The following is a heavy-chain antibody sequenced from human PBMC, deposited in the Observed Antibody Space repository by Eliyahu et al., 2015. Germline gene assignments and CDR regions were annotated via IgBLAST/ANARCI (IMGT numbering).Heavy chain of an antibody. CDR2: INHSGST. CDR1: GXSXSXYY. Sequence: VQLQQWGAGLLKPSETLSLTCXVYGXSXSXYYWSWIRPPPGKGLEWIGEINHSGSTNYNPSLKSRVTISVDTSKNQFSLKLSSVTAADTAVYYCARSLLGMGYYYYYGMDVWGQGTTVTVSS. D-gene: IGHD7-27*01. CDR3: ARSLLGMGYYYYYGMDV. V-gene: IGHV4-34*01. J-gene: IGHJ6*02.